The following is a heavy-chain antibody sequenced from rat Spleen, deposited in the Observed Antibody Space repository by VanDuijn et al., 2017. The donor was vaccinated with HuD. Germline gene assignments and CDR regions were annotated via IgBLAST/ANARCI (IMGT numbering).Heavy chain of an antibody. CDR1: GFTFSDYN. CDR3: ARGYGDYFDY. Sequence: EAQLVESGGGLVQPGRSLKLSCAASGFTFSDYNMAWVRQAPKKGLEWVATISYDGSSTYYRDSVKGRFTISRDNAKSTLYLQMDSLRSEDTATYYCARGYGDYFDYWGQGVMVTVSS. J-gene: IGHJ2*01. CDR2: ISYDGSST. V-gene: IGHV5-7*01. D-gene: IGHD1-11*01.